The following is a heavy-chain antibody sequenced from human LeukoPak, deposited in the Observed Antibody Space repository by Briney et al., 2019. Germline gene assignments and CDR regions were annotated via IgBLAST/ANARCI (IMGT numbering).Heavy chain of an antibody. CDR2: ISGSGGST. J-gene: IGHJ4*02. CDR3: AKDRNYYDSSGYVDY. CDR1: GFTFSSYA. V-gene: IGHV3-23*01. Sequence: GGSLRLSCAASGFTFSSYAMGWVRQAPGKGLEWVSAISGSGGSTYYADSVKGRFTISRDNSKNTLYLQMNSLRAEDTAVYYCAKDRNYYDSSGYVDYWGQGTLVTVSS. D-gene: IGHD3-22*01.